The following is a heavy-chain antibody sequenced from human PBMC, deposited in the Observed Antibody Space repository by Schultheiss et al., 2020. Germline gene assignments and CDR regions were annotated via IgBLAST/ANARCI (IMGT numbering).Heavy chain of an antibody. CDR1: GFTFSSYG. D-gene: IGHD3-10*01. J-gene: IGHJ6*02. Sequence: GGSLRLSCAASGFTFSSYGMHWVRQAPGKGLEWVAVIWYDGSNKYYADSVKGRFTISRDNAKNSLYLQMNSLRAEDTAVYYCAREPPDPTGVGYYYYGMDVWGQGTTVTVYS. CDR3: AREPPDPTGVGYYYYGMDV. CDR2: IWYDGSNK. V-gene: IGHV3-33*01.